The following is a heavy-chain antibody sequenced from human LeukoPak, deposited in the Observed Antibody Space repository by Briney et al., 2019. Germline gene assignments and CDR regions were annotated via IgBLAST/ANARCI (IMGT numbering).Heavy chain of an antibody. J-gene: IGHJ4*02. D-gene: IGHD5-18*01. CDR2: MYYSGST. CDR1: GGSISSSSFY. Sequence: SETLSLTCTSGGSISSSSFYWGWIRQPPGKGLEWVGSMYYSGSTYYNPSLKSRVTISVDTSINQFSLRLSSVTAADTAVYFCTRIVGYSYGRIDYWGQGTLVTVSS. CDR3: TRIVGYSYGRIDY. V-gene: IGHV4-39*01.